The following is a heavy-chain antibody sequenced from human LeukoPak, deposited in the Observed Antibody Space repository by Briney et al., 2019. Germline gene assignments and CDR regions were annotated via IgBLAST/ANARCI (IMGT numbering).Heavy chain of an antibody. D-gene: IGHD3-3*01. J-gene: IGHJ5*02. CDR3: ATRRFTKWSDP. CDR1: GDSIRSRDYY. CDR2: IYYSGNT. V-gene: IGHV4-39*02. Sequence: SETLSLTCAVSGDSIRSRDYYWAWIRQPPGRGLEWIGTIYYSGNTYYSPSLKSRVTISVDASKSLFSLRLTSVTAADTAVYYCATRRFTKWSDPWGPGTLVTVSS.